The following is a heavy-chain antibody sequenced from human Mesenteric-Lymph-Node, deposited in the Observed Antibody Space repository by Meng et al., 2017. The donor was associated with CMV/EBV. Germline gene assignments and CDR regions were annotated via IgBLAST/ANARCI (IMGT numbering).Heavy chain of an antibody. V-gene: IGHV1-2*02. J-gene: IGHJ4*02. CDR2: INPNSGGT. CDR1: GYTFTGYY. D-gene: IGHD4-17*01. CDR3: ARDLHYGAPYYFDY. Sequence: ASVKVSCKASGYTFTGYYIHWVRQAPGQGLEWMGWINPNSGGTNYAQKFQGRVTMTRDTSISTAYMEVSRLRSDDTAVYYCARDLHYGAPYYFDYWGQGTLVTVSS.